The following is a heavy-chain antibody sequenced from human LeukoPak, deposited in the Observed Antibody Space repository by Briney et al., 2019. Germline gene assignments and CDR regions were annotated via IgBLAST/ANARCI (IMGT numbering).Heavy chain of an antibody. Sequence: ASVKVSCKVSGYTFTDYYMHWVQQAPGRGLEWMGLVDPEDGETIYAEKFQGRVTITADTSTDTAYMELSSLRSEDTAVYYCARDLWTFWSGYYWAYWGQGTLVTVSS. J-gene: IGHJ4*02. V-gene: IGHV1-69-2*01. CDR1: GYTFTDYY. D-gene: IGHD3-3*01. CDR2: VDPEDGET. CDR3: ARDLWTFWSGYYWAY.